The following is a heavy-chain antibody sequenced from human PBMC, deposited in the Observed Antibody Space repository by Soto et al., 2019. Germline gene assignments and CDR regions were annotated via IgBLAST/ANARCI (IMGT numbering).Heavy chain of an antibody. J-gene: IGHJ2*01. Sequence: EVQLVESGGGLGQPGTSLRLSCAASGFTFDDFAMHWVRQAPRKGLEWVAGINWNSRSIDYADSVKGRFIISRDNAKKSIYLQLNNLRTEDTAFYYCAKDRRAMNWYFDLWGRGTLVVVSS. V-gene: IGHV3-9*01. CDR3: AKDRRAMNWYFDL. CDR1: GFTFDDFA. CDR2: INWNSRSI.